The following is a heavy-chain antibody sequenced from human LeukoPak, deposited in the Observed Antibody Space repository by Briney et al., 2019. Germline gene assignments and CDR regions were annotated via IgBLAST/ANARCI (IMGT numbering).Heavy chain of an antibody. CDR3: ARDSFVGVVVAATPGYYFDY. V-gene: IGHV4-39*07. J-gene: IGHJ4*02. Sequence: PSQTLSLTCTVSGGSIRSSSYYWGWIRQPPGKGLEWIGSIYYSGSTYYNPSLKSRVTISVDTSKNQFSPKLSSVTAADTAVYYCARDSFVGVVVAATPGYYFDYWGQGTLVTVSS. D-gene: IGHD2-15*01. CDR1: GGSIRSSSYY. CDR2: IYYSGST.